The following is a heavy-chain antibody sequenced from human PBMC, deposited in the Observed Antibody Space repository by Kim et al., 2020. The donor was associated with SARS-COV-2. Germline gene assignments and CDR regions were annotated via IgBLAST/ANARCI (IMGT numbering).Heavy chain of an antibody. D-gene: IGHD3-16*02. V-gene: IGHV3-11*05. Sequence: GGSLRLSCAASGFTFSDYYMSWIRQAPGKGLEWVSYISSSSSYTNYADSVNGRFTISRDNAKNSLYLQMNSLRAEDTAVYYCARVGYDYVWGSYRDYYYYYGMDVWGQGNTVTVSS. CDR1: GFTFSDYY. CDR3: ARVGYDYVWGSYRDYYYYYGMDV. CDR2: ISSSSSYT. J-gene: IGHJ6*02.